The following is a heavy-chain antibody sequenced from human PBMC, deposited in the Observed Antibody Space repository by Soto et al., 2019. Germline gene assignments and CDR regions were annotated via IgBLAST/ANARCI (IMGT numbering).Heavy chain of an antibody. J-gene: IGHJ6*03. CDR2: ISGSGGST. V-gene: IGHV3-23*01. Sequence: GGSLRLSCAASGFTFSSYAMSWVRQAPGKGLEWVSAISGSGGSTYYADSVKGRFTISRDNSKNTLYLQMNSLRAEDTAVYYCAKGPGDDFWSGYYLHYYYMDVWGKGTTVTVSS. D-gene: IGHD3-3*01. CDR1: GFTFSSYA. CDR3: AKGPGDDFWSGYYLHYYYMDV.